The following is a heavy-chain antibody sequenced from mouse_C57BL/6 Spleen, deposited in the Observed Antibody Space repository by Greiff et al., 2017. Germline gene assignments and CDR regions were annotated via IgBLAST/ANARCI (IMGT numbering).Heavy chain of an antibody. CDR2: INPSTGGT. Sequence: EVQVVESGPELVKPGASVKISCKASGYSFTGYYMNWVKQSPEKSLEWIGEINPSTGGTTYNQKFKAKATLTVDKSSSTAYMQLKSLTSEDSAVYYCARGDTTVVAYYFDYWGQGTTLTVSS. D-gene: IGHD1-1*01. CDR1: GYSFTGYY. CDR3: ARGDTTVVAYYFDY. V-gene: IGHV1-42*01. J-gene: IGHJ2*01.